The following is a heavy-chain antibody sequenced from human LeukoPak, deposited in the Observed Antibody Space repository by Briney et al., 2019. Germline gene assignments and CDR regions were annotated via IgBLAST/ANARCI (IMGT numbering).Heavy chain of an antibody. J-gene: IGHJ4*02. Sequence: SQTLSLTCAVSGGSISSGGYSWSWIRQPPGKGLEWIGYIYHSGSTYYNPSLKSRVTVSVDRSKNQFSLKLSSVTAADTAVYYCARGSAVENYGSGSLRPFDYWGQGTLVTVSS. CDR1: GGSISSGGYS. CDR2: IYHSGST. V-gene: IGHV4-30-2*01. CDR3: ARGSAVENYGSGSLRPFDY. D-gene: IGHD3-10*01.